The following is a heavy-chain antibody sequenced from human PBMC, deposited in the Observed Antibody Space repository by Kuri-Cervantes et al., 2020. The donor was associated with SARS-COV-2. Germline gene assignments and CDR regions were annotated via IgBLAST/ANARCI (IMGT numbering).Heavy chain of an antibody. J-gene: IGHJ3*02. D-gene: IGHD3-22*01. Sequence: ASVKVSCKASGYTFTSYAMNWVRQAPGQGLEWMGWINTNTGNPTYAQGFTGRFVFSLDTSVSTAYLQISSLKAEDTAVYYCARGLPHYYYDSSGYYLVGAFDIWGQGTMVTVSS. CDR3: ARGLPHYYYDSSGYYLVGAFDI. CDR2: INTNTGNP. V-gene: IGHV7-4-1*02. CDR1: GYTFTSYA.